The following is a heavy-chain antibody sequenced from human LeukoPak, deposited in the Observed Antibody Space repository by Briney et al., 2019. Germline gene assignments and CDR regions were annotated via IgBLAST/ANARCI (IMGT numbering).Heavy chain of an antibody. CDR3: ARELAA. D-gene: IGHD6-13*01. CDR2: ISYDGSNK. CDR1: GFTFSSHS. Sequence: GGSLRLSCAASGFTFSSHSIHWVRQAPGKGLEWVALISYDGSNKYYADSVKGRFTISRDNSKNTLYLQMNSLRDEDTAVYYCARELAAWGQGTLVTVSS. V-gene: IGHV3-30-3*01. J-gene: IGHJ4*02.